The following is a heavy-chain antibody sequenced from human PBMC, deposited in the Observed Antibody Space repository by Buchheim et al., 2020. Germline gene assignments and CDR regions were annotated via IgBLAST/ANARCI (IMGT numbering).Heavy chain of an antibody. CDR1: GFTFSSYG. V-gene: IGHV3-30*18. CDR2: ISYDGSNK. D-gene: IGHD3-16*01. CDR3: AKVGGMGEFYYYYYGMDV. J-gene: IGHJ6*02. Sequence: VQLVESGGGVVQPGRSLRLSCAASGFTFSSYGMHWVRQAPGKGLEWVAVISYDGSNKYYADSVKGRFTISRDNSKNTLYLQMNSLRAEDTAVYYCAKVGGMGEFYYYYYGMDVWGQGTT.